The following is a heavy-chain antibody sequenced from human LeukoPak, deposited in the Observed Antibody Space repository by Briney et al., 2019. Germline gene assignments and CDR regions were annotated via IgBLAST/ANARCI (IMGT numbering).Heavy chain of an antibody. Sequence: GGSLRLSYAASGFTFSTYAMSWVRQAPGKGLEWVSAVSGGGGTTHYADSVKGRFTISRDNSENTLSLRMTSLRDEDTAVYYCAKEFYFATAVWGQGTTVTVSS. CDR3: AKEFYFATAV. V-gene: IGHV3-23*01. CDR1: GFTFSTYA. J-gene: IGHJ6*02. CDR2: VSGGGGTT. D-gene: IGHD2-15*01.